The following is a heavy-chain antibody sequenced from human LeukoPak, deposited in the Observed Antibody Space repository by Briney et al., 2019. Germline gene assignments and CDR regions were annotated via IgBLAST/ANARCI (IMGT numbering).Heavy chain of an antibody. V-gene: IGHV4-31*03. CDR2: VSYSGST. Sequence: SETLSLTCTLSGGSITSGRYYWTWIRQHPQRGLEWIGYVSYSGSTNYNSSLKSRLTISADTSKNQFYLRLTSVTAADTAVYYCARDPRGDITGTTFDRWGQGTLVTVSS. CDR3: ARDPRGDITGTTFDR. J-gene: IGHJ5*02. CDR1: GGSITSGRYY. D-gene: IGHD1-20*01.